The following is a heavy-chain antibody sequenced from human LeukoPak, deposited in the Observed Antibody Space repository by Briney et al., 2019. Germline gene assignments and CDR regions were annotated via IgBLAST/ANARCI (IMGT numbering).Heavy chain of an antibody. CDR2: ISVRSNYI. CDR1: GYTFSSFS. J-gene: IGHJ4*02. D-gene: IGHD3-22*01. Sequence: GGSLRLSCAASGYTFSSFSINWVRQAPGKGLEWVSSISVRSNYIYYADSVRGRFTISRDDARDSLYLQMNSLRAENTAVYYCVRLRRNSDTSGYYYYYDFWGQGTLVTVSS. V-gene: IGHV3-21*01. CDR3: VRLRRNSDTSGYYYYYDF.